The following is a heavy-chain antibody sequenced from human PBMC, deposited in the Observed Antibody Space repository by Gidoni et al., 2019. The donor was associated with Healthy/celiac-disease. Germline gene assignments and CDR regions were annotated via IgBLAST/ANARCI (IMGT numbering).Heavy chain of an antibody. CDR1: GSPFVSTG. J-gene: IGHJ6*03. Sequence: QLQLVESGGGVVEPGRYVSTSCEAFGSPFVSTGMPWDRQAPGKGVGWVAVISYDGSNKYYADSVKGRFTISRDNSKNTLYLQMNSLRAEDTAVYYCARNSNPDYYYYMDVWGKGTTVTVSS. D-gene: IGHD6-13*01. CDR2: ISYDGSNK. CDR3: ARNSNPDYYYYMDV. V-gene: IGHV3-30*03.